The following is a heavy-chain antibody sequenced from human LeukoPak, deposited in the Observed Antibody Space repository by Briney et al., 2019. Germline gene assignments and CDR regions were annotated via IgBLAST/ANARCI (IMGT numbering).Heavy chain of an antibody. CDR3: ARDHYGSGSYYNAFDY. CDR2: ISGSGGST. V-gene: IGHV3-23*01. D-gene: IGHD3-10*01. J-gene: IGHJ4*02. Sequence: GGSLRLSCAASGFTFSSYAMSWVRQAPGKGLEWVSAISGSGGSTYYADSVKGRFTISRDNAKKSLFLQMDRLRAEDTAVYFCARDHYGSGSYYNAFDYWGRGAPVTVSS. CDR1: GFTFSSYA.